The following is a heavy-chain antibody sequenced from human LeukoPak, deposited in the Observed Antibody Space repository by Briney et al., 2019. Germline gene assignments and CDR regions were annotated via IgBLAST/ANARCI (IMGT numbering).Heavy chain of an antibody. CDR3: ARDGGLWFGELAYYYMDV. D-gene: IGHD3-10*01. J-gene: IGHJ6*03. V-gene: IGHV1-69*05. CDR1: GGTFSSYA. Sequence: SVKVSCKASGGTFSSYAISWVRQAPGQGLEWMGGIIPIFGTANYAQKFQGRVTITTDGSTSTAYMELSSLRSEDTAVYYCARDGGLWFGELAYYYMDVWGKGTTVTVSS. CDR2: IIPIFGTA.